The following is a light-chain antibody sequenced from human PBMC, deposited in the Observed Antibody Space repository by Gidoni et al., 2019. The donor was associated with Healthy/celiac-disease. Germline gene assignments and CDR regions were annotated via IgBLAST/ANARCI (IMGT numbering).Light chain of an antibody. Sequence: DIQMTQSPSSLSASVGDRVTIPCRASQSISSYLNWYQQKPGKAPKLLIYAASSVQSGVPSRFSGSGSGTDFTLTISSLQPEDFATYYCQQSYSFGPGTKVDIK. J-gene: IGKJ3*01. CDR1: QSISSY. CDR2: AAS. V-gene: IGKV1-39*01. CDR3: QQSYS.